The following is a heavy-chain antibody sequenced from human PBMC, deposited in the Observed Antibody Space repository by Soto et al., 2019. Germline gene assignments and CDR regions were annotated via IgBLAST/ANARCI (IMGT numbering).Heavy chain of an antibody. V-gene: IGHV1-18*01. CDR3: ASDSISCSSTSCYKPMDV. CDR2: ISAYNGKT. Sequence: QVQLVQSGAEVKKPGASVKVSCKASGYTFTSYGISWVRQAPGQGLEWMGWISAYNGKTNYAQKLQGRVTITTDTSTSPAYMELRCLRSDDTAVYYFASDSISCSSTSCYKPMDVWGKGTTVTVSS. CDR1: GYTFTSYG. D-gene: IGHD2-2*01. J-gene: IGHJ6*03.